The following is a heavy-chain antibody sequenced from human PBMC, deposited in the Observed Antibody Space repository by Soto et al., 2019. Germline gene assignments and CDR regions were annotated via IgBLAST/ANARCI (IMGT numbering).Heavy chain of an antibody. J-gene: IGHJ6*03. CDR2: ISGSGGST. CDR3: AKDKVVAARYYYYYMDV. CDR1: GFTFSSYA. V-gene: IGHV3-23*01. Sequence: EVQLLESGGGLVQPGGSLRFSCAASGFTFSSYAMSWVRQAPGKGLEWVSAISGSGGSTYYADSVKGRFTISRDNSKNTLYLQMNSLRAEDTAVYYCAKDKVVAARYYYYYMDVWGKGTTVTVSS. D-gene: IGHD2-15*01.